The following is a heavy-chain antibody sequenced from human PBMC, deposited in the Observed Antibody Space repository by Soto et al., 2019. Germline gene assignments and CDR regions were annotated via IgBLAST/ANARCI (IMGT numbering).Heavy chain of an antibody. CDR1: GGTLNRYG. CDR2: IIPISGTA. D-gene: IGHD3-22*01. CDR3: ARDDDSSYEYGMDV. J-gene: IGHJ6*02. Sequence: QVQLVQSGAEVKKPGSSVKVSCKASGGTLNRYGISWVRRAPGQGPEWMGGIIPISGTAKYAQQFQGRVTITADEPTSTAYMELSSLRSEDTAVYFCARDDDSSYEYGMDVWGQGTTVTVSS. V-gene: IGHV1-69*12.